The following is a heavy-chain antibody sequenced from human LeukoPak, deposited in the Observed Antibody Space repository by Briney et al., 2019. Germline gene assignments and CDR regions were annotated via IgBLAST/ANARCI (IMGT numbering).Heavy chain of an antibody. CDR3: ATGRYCSGTTCYSSLDF. D-gene: IGHD2-15*01. V-gene: IGHV5-51*01. CDR2: IHPGDSNT. Sequence: GESLKICCKGSGYSFTNYWIAWVRQMPGKGLEWMGIIHPGDSNTRYSPSFQGQVTISVDKSITTAYLQWSSLKASDTAVYYCATGRYCSGTTCYSSLDFWGQGTLVTVSS. CDR1: GYSFTNYW. J-gene: IGHJ4*02.